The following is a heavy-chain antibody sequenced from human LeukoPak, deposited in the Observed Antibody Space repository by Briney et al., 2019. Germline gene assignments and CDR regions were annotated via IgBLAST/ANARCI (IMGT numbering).Heavy chain of an antibody. V-gene: IGHV1-8*01. Sequence: ASVKVSCKSSGYTFTSYDIHWVRPATGQGLAWMGWMNPNSGNTGYAQKFQGRVTMTRNTSISTAYMELSSLRSEDTAVYYCAASGYRKYYFDYWGQGTLVTVPS. J-gene: IGHJ4*02. CDR2: MNPNSGNT. D-gene: IGHD3-22*01. CDR3: AASGYRKYYFDY. CDR1: GYTFTSYD.